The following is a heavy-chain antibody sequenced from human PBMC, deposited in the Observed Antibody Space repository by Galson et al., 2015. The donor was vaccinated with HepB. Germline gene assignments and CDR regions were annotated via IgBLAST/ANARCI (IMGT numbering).Heavy chain of an antibody. D-gene: IGHD6-19*01. Sequence: QSGAEVKKPGESLRISCKGSGYRFTSYWINWVRQMPGKGLEWMGRIDPADSYTQYSPSFQGHVTISVDKSISTAYLQWSSLKASDTAMYYCARGPVAAYFSDYWGQGTLVTVSS. CDR2: IDPADSYT. CDR3: ARGPVAAYFSDY. CDR1: GYRFTSYW. V-gene: IGHV5-10-1*01. J-gene: IGHJ4*02.